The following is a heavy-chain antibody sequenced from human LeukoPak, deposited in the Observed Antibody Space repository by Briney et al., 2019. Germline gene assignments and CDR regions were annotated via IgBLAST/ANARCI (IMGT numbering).Heavy chain of an antibody. CDR1: GFTTRNNY. CDR2: IYSSGSA. Sequence: GGSLRLSCAASGFTTRNNYMSWVRQAPGKGLEWVSIIYSSGSAYYVDSVKGRFTISRDTSKNMVFLQMNSLRAEDTAVYYCASSGSYSDFDYWGQGTLVTVSS. J-gene: IGHJ4*02. V-gene: IGHV3-53*01. D-gene: IGHD3-22*01. CDR3: ASSGSYSDFDY.